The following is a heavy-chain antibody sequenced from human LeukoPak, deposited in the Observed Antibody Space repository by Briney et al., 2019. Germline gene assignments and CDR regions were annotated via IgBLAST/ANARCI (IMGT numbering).Heavy chain of an antibody. D-gene: IGHD1-26*01. J-gene: IGHJ3*02. CDR2: ISWNSGSI. CDR3: GKDKGGIVGATHRGAFDI. Sequence: GRSLRLSCAASGFTFDDYAMHWVRQAPGKGLEWVSGISWNSGSIGYADSVKGRFTISRDNAKNSLYLQMNSLRAEDTALYYCGKDKGGIVGATHRGAFDIWGQGTMVTVSS. CDR1: GFTFDDYA. V-gene: IGHV3-9*01.